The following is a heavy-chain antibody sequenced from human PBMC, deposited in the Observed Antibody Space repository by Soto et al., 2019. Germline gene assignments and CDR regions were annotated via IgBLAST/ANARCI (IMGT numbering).Heavy chain of an antibody. V-gene: IGHV1-18*04. D-gene: IGHD2-15*01. CDR1: GYTFTSDG. CDR3: ARDPAYCSGGSCYSAGFYYGMDV. Sequence: ASVKVSCKASGYTFTSDGISWVRQAPGQGLEWMGWISAYNGNTNYAQKLQGRVTMTTDTSTSTAYMELRSLRSDDTAVYYCARDPAYCSGGSCYSAGFYYGMDVWGQGTTVTVSS. J-gene: IGHJ6*02. CDR2: ISAYNGNT.